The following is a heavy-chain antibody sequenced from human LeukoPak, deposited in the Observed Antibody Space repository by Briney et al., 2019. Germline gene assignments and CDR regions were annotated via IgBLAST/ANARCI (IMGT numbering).Heavy chain of an antibody. D-gene: IGHD3-3*01. CDR2: MDADGSNT. CDR3: ARLREIPVFGVVTKSTSYFDY. Sequence: GGSLRLSCVASGFTFKNSWMHWVRQAPGKGLVWVSRMDADGSNTHYVDSVKGRFTISRDNAKDTLYLQMNSLRVEDTAVYYCARLREIPVFGVVTKSTSYFDYWGQGTLVTVSS. V-gene: IGHV3-74*01. J-gene: IGHJ4*02. CDR1: GFTFKNSW.